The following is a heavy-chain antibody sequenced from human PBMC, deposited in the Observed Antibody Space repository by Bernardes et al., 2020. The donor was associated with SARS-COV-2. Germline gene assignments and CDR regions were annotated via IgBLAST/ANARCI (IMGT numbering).Heavy chain of an antibody. J-gene: IGHJ4*02. V-gene: IGHV3-9*01. CDR3: AKLPDDSSGYTPDY. CDR1: GFTFDDYA. Sequence: GGSLRLSCAASGFTFDDYAMHWVRQAPGKGLEWVSGISWNSGSIGYADSVKGRFTISRDNAKNSLYLQMNSLRAEDTALYYCAKLPDDSSGYTPDYWGQGTLVTVSS. D-gene: IGHD3-22*01. CDR2: ISWNSGSI.